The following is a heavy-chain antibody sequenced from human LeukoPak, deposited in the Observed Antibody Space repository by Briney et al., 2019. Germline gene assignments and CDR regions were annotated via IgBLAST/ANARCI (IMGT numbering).Heavy chain of an antibody. V-gene: IGHV3-74*01. CDR1: GFTFSTYW. J-gene: IGHJ3*02. CDR3: ARVGDHYDFWSGYYTGAFDI. CDR2: INSDGSST. D-gene: IGHD3-3*01. Sequence: PGGSLRLSCAASGFTFSTYWTHWVRQAPGKGLVWVSHINSDGSSTDYADSVKGRLTISRDNAKNSLYLQMNSLRAEDTAVYYCARVGDHYDFWSGYYTGAFDIWGQGTMVTVSS.